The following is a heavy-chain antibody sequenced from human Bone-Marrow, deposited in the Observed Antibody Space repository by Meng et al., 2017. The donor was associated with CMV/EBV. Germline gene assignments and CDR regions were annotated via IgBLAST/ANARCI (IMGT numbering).Heavy chain of an antibody. J-gene: IGHJ4*02. V-gene: IGHV3-30*02. CDR1: GFTFSSYG. Sequence: GESLKISCAASGFTFSSYGMHWVRQAPGKGLEWVAFIRYDGNNKYYADFVKGRFTISRDSSNNTLYLQMNSLRAEDTAVYYCARDPGAWRVWGQGTVVTVSS. CDR3: ARDPGAWRV. D-gene: IGHD5-24*01. CDR2: IRYDGNNK.